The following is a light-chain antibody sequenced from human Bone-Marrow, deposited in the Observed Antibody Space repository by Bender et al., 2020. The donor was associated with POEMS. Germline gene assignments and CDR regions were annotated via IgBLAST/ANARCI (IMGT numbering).Light chain of an antibody. Sequence: QSALTQPASVYGSPGQSITISCTGTNSDVGGYNYVSWYQHHPGKAPKLMIYDVSNRPSGVPDRFSGSKSGTSASLAITGLQAEDEADYYCQSFDSSLSGVVFGGGTKLTVL. CDR2: DVS. CDR1: NSDVGGYNY. CDR3: QSFDSSLSGVV. V-gene: IGLV2-14*03. J-gene: IGLJ2*01.